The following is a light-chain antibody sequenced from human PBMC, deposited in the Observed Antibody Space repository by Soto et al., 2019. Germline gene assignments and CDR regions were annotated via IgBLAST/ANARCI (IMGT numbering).Light chain of an antibody. V-gene: IGKV3-20*01. J-gene: IGKJ1*01. Sequence: EILLTQSPGSLSVFPGEMASLSFSASQDVNNRLAWYQQKPGQAPRLLMYGASIRAAGVPDRFGGSGSGTDFTLTISRLEPEDFALYYCQQYATSPWTFGQGTKVDIK. CDR3: QQYATSPWT. CDR2: GAS. CDR1: QDVNNR.